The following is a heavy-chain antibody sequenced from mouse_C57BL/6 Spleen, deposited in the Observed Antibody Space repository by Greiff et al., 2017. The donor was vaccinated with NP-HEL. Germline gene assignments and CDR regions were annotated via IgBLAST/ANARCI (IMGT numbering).Heavy chain of an antibody. V-gene: IGHV1-31*01. CDR1: GYSFTGYY. CDR2: IYPYNGVS. J-gene: IGHJ4*01. CDR3: ARYGFITTVVDAMDY. Sequence: VHVKQSGPELVKPGASVKISCKASGYSFTGYYMHWVKQSHGNILDWIGYIYPYNGVSSYNQKFKGKATLTVDKSSSTAYMELRSLTSEDSAVYYCARYGFITTVVDAMDYWGQGTSVTVSS. D-gene: IGHD1-1*01.